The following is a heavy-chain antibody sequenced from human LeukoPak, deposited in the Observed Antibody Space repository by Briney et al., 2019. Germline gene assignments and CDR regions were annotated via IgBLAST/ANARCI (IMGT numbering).Heavy chain of an antibody. D-gene: IGHD3-22*01. J-gene: IGHJ4*02. CDR3: ARGVHVRVYDSNPHYGHY. Sequence: ASVTVSCKASGYTFTGYYMHWVRQAPGQGLEWMGIINPRTGSTSYSQKFQGRVTMTRDMSTSTVYMELSSLRSEDTALYYCARGVHVRVYDSNPHYGHYWGQGTLVTVSS. CDR2: INPRTGST. CDR1: GYTFTGYY. V-gene: IGHV1-46*01.